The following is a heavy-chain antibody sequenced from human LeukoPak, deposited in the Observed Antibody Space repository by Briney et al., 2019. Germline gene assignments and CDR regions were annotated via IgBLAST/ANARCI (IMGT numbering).Heavy chain of an antibody. V-gene: IGHV4-39*07. CDR1: GGSISSSSYY. J-gene: IGHJ3*02. D-gene: IGHD3-22*01. CDR2: IYYSGST. CDR3: ARALIAPDDAFDI. Sequence: SETLSLTCTVSGGSISSSSYYWGWIRQPPGKGLEWIGSIYYSGSTYYNPSLKSRVTISVDTSKNQFSLKLSSVTAADTAVYYCARALIAPDDAFDIWGQGTMVTVSS.